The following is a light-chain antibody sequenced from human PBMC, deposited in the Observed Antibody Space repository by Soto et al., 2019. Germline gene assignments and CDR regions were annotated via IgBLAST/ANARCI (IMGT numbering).Light chain of an antibody. Sequence: EIVLTQSPDTLSLSPGERATLSCRASQSVRSNYLAWYQQKPGQAPRFLIYDASSRATGIPDRFSGSGSGRDFTLTISRLGPEDFAVYYYQQYGSSPLTFGGGTKVEIK. J-gene: IGKJ4*01. CDR3: QQYGSSPLT. V-gene: IGKV3-20*01. CDR2: DAS. CDR1: QSVRSNY.